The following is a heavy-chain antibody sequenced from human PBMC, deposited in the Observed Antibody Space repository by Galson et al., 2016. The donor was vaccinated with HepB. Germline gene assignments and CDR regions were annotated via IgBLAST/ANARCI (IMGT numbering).Heavy chain of an antibody. CDR2: MYYSGTT. J-gene: IGHJ4*02. CDR3: ARHLNWNYEFY. CDR1: GASVSSDSYY. Sequence: LTCSVSGASVSSDSYYWSWIRQPPGKGLEWIGYMYYSGTTDYNPSLSSRVTMSVDTSKNQFSLRLRSVTAADTAVYYCARHLNWNYEFYWGQGALVTVSS. V-gene: IGHV4-61*01. D-gene: IGHD1-7*01.